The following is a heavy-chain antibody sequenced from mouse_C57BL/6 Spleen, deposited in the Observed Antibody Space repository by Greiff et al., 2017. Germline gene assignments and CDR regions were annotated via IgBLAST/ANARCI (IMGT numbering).Heavy chain of an antibody. CDR2: ILPGSGST. Sequence: QVQLQQSGAELMKPGASVKLSCKATGYTFTGYWIEWVKQRPGHGLEWIGEILPGSGSTNYNEKFKGKATLTANTSSSTAYMELSSLTSEDSAVYYCARGGGDYAMDYWGQGTSVTVSS. CDR3: ARGGGDYAMDY. J-gene: IGHJ4*01. V-gene: IGHV1-9*01. CDR1: GYTFTGYW.